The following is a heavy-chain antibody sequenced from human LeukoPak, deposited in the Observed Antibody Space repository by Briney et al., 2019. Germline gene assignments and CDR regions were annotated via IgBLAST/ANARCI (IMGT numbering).Heavy chain of an antibody. CDR1: GGSFSDYY. Sequence: SSETLSLTCAVYGGSFSDYYWTWIRQPPGKGLEWIANIYYSGSTYYNPSLKSRVTISVDTSKNQFSLKLSSVTAADTAVYYCAGLIRPGWFDPWGQGTLVTVSS. CDR2: IYYSGST. D-gene: IGHD1-14*01. J-gene: IGHJ5*02. CDR3: AGLIRPGWFDP. V-gene: IGHV4-34*01.